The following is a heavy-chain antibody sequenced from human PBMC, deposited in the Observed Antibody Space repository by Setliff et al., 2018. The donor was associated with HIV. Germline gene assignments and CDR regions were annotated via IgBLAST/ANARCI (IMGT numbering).Heavy chain of an antibody. Sequence: SETLSLTCNVSGVSMSSHYWSWIRQAPGQPPNKGLEWIGNIYYSGTTNYNPSLESRVTISIDTSKNQFSLKLSSVTAADTAVYYCARERSLITVRRNFDSWGQGTLVTVSS. CDR3: ARERSLITVRRNFDS. D-gene: IGHD6-6*01. J-gene: IGHJ4*02. CDR1: GVSMSSHY. V-gene: IGHV4-59*11. CDR2: IYYSGTT.